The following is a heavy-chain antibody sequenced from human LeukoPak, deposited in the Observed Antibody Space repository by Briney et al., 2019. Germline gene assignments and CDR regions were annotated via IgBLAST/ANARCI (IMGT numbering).Heavy chain of an antibody. J-gene: IGHJ4*02. D-gene: IGHD1-26*01. CDR1: GYTFTGHY. Sequence: SVKVSCKASGYTFTGHYIHWVRQAPGQGLEWVGWINPATSGTNFAQKFQGRVTMTWDTSTSTANMEMSSFTSDGAAVFYCARQLGNYYRAFDHWGQGTLVTVSS. V-gene: IGHV1-2*02. CDR3: ARQLGNYYRAFDH. CDR2: INPATSGT.